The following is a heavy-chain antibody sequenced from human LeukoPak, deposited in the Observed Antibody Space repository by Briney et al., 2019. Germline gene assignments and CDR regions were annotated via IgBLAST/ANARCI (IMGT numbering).Heavy chain of an antibody. V-gene: IGHV4-39*01. Sequence: SETLSLTCTVSGGSISSSSYYRGWIRQPPGKGLEWIGGIYYSGSTYYNPSLKSRVTMSVDTSKNQFSLKLSSVTAADTAVYYCARHIAYCGGDCYSYYFDYWGQGTLVTVSS. D-gene: IGHD2-21*01. CDR3: ARHIAYCGGDCYSYYFDY. CDR2: IYYSGST. J-gene: IGHJ4*02. CDR1: GGSISSSSYY.